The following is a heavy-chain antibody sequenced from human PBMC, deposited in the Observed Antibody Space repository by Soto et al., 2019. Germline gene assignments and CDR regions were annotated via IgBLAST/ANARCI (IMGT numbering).Heavy chain of an antibody. J-gene: IGHJ6*02. CDR1: GGTFSSYA. V-gene: IGHV1-69*13. CDR3: ASNGVPPYYYYGMDV. CDR2: IIPIFGTA. Sequence: SVKVSCKASGGTFSSYAISWVRQAPGQGLEWMGGIIPIFGTANYAQKFQGRVTITADEATSTAYMELSSLRSEDTAVYYCASNGVPPYYYYGMDVWGQGNTVTVSS. D-gene: IGHD2-8*01.